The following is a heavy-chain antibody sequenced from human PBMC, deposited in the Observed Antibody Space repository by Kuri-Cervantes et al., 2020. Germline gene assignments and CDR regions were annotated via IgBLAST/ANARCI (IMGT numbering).Heavy chain of an antibody. J-gene: IGHJ6*02. Sequence: ASVKVSCKASGYTFTSYGISWVRQAPGQGLEWMGWISAYNGNTNYAQKLQGRVTMTTDTSTSTAYMELRSLRSDGTAVYYCASQYCSGGSCPPYYYYGMDVWGQGTTVTVSS. CDR2: ISAYNGNT. V-gene: IGHV1-18*01. CDR1: GYTFTSYG. CDR3: ASQYCSGGSCPPYYYYGMDV. D-gene: IGHD2-15*01.